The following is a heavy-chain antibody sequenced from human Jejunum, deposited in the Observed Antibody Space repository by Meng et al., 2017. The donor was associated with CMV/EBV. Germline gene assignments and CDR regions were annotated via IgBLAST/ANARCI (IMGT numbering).Heavy chain of an antibody. CDR2: IYLTGKT. CDR1: GGSVSRSTAY. J-gene: IGHJ4*02. Sequence: VSGGSVSRSTAYWAWIRQPPGKGLEWIGSIYLTGKTYYNVSLTSRVTMLIDTSTMKFSLKLRSVTAADTAVYYCARDIDAIYGHWGQGRLVTVSS. D-gene: IGHD4-17*01. CDR3: ARDIDAIYGH. V-gene: IGHV4-39*07.